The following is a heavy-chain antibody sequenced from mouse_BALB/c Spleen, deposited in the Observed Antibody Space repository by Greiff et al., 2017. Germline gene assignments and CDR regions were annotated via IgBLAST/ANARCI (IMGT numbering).Heavy chain of an antibody. CDR3: ARDMGDYRSDGGAD. CDR1: GFTFTDYY. D-gene: IGHD2-14*01. V-gene: IGHV7-3*02. CDR2: IRNKANGYTT. Sequence: EVKLVESGGGLVQPGGSLRLSCATSGFTFTDYYMSWVRQPPGKALEWLGFIRNKANGYTTEYSASVKGRFTISRDNSQSILYLQMNTLRAEDSATYYCARDMGDYRSDGGADGGQGTLVTVSA. J-gene: IGHJ3*01.